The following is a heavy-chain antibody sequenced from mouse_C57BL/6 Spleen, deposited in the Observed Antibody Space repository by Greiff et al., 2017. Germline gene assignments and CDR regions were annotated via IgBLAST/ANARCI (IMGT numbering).Heavy chain of an antibody. CDR1: GYTFTDYE. J-gene: IGHJ4*01. CDR2: IDPETGGT. D-gene: IGHD2-5*01. V-gene: IGHV1-15*01. Sequence: VQLQQSGAELVRPGASVTLSCKASGYTFTDYEMHWVKQTPVHGLEWIGAIDPETGGTAYNQKFKGKAILTADKSSSTAYMELRSLTSEDSAVYYCTRYSNYAMDYWGQGTSVTVSS. CDR3: TRYSNYAMDY.